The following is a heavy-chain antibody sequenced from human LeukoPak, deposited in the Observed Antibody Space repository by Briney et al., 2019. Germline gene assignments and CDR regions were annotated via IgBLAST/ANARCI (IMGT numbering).Heavy chain of an antibody. J-gene: IGHJ4*02. Sequence: GGPLRLSCAASGFTFSSYAMSWVRQAPGKGLEWVSAISGSGGSTYYADSVKGRCTISRYNSKNTLYLQMNSLRAEDTAVYYCAKAGGSLHFDLFDYWGQGTMVTVSS. D-gene: IGHD3-9*01. CDR3: AKAGGSLHFDLFDY. CDR1: GFTFSSYA. V-gene: IGHV3-23*01. CDR2: ISGSGGST.